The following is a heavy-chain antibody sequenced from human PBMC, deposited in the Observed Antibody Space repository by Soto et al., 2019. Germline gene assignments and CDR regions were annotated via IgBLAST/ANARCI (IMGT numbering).Heavy chain of an antibody. CDR1: GGSISSYY. Sequence: SETLSLTCTVSGGSISSYYWSWIRQPPGKGLEWIGYIYYSGSPNYSPSLESRVTISEDTSKNQFSLKLSSVTAADTAIYYCAGGRDDYIAWYFDLWGRGTLVTVSS. J-gene: IGHJ2*01. V-gene: IGHV4-59*01. CDR2: IYYSGSP. CDR3: AGGRDDYIAWYFDL. D-gene: IGHD4-4*01.